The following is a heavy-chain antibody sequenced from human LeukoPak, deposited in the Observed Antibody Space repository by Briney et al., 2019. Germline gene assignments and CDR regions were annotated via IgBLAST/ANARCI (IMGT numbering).Heavy chain of an antibody. V-gene: IGHV3-48*03. CDR2: ITSSGGIT. CDR1: GFTFNSHE. CDR3: AGERNCGGDCYQGSWFDP. D-gene: IGHD2-21*02. Sequence: PGGSLRLSCAASGFTFNSHEMHWVRQAPGKGLEWVSYITSSGGITYYPDSVKGRFTVSRDNAKNSLFLQMNSLRAEDTAIYYCAGERNCGGDCYQGSWFDPWGQGTLVTVSS. J-gene: IGHJ5*02.